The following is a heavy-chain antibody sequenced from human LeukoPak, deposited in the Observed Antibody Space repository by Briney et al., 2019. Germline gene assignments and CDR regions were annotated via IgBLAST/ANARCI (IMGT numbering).Heavy chain of an antibody. CDR1: GFTVSSNY. Sequence: GGSLRLSCAASGFTVSSNYMSWVRQAPGKGLEWVSVIYSGGSTYYADSVKGRFTTSRDKSKNTLYLQMNSLRAEDTAVYYCAREYYFDYWGQGTLVTVSS. CDR3: AREYYFDY. V-gene: IGHV3-53*01. CDR2: IYSGGST. J-gene: IGHJ4*02.